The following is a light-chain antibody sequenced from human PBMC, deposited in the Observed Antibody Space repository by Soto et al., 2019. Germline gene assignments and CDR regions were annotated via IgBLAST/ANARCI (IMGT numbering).Light chain of an antibody. CDR2: EVS. CDR3: SSYTGTTVI. J-gene: IGLJ2*01. CDR1: SSDVGGYNF. Sequence: QSALTQPASVSGSPGQSITIPCTGASSDVGGYNFVSWYQQHPGKAPKLMIFEVSNRPSGVSNRFSGSKSGNTASLTISGLQAEDEAHYYCSSYTGTTVIFGGGTKLTVL. V-gene: IGLV2-14*01.